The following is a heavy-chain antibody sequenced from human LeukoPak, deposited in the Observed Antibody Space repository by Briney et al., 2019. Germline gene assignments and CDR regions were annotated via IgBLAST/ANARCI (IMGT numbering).Heavy chain of an antibody. V-gene: IGHV4-34*01. Sequence: SETLSLTCAVYGGSFSGYYWSWIRQPPGKGLEWIGEINHSGSTNYNPSLKSRVTISVDTSKNQFSLKLSSVTAADTAVYYCARVITSGWYYFDSWGQGTLVTVSS. CDR2: INHSGST. CDR3: ARVITSGWYYFDS. D-gene: IGHD6-19*01. CDR1: GGSFSGYY. J-gene: IGHJ4*02.